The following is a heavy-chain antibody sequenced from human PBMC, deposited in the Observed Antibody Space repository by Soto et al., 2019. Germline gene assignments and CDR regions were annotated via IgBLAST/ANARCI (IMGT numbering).Heavy chain of an antibody. V-gene: IGHV4-31*03. D-gene: IGHD6-19*01. Sequence: QVQLQESGPGLVNPSQTLSLTCTVSGASISSGGYYWNWIRQHPGKGLEWIGYIYYSGSTYYNPSLKSRVTISVDTSKNEFSLKLSSVTAADTAVYYCARDGRGRGIAVAGRFWYFDLWGRGTLVTVSS. CDR2: IYYSGST. CDR3: ARDGRGRGIAVAGRFWYFDL. CDR1: GASISSGGYY. J-gene: IGHJ2*01.